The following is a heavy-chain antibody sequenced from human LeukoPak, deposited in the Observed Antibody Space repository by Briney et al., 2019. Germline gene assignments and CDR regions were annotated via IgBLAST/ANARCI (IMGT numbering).Heavy chain of an antibody. J-gene: IGHJ6*03. Sequence: GASAKVSCKTSGHSMNTFGITWVRQAPGQGLEWIGWMGSDNGNTNYADKFQGRVSITRDTSRTTAYMELRSLRSDDTAVYFCANVAKGRYFFYYMDVWGAGTTVTVSS. D-gene: IGHD5-12*01. CDR2: MGSDNGNT. CDR3: ANVAKGRYFFYYMDV. V-gene: IGHV1-18*01. CDR1: GHSMNTFG.